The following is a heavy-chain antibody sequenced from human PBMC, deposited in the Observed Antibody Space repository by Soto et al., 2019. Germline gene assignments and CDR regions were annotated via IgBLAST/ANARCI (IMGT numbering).Heavy chain of an antibody. CDR1: GYTFTSYG. Sequence: ASVKVSCKASGYTFTSYGISWVRQAPGQGLEWMGWISAYNGNTNYAQKLQGRVTMTTDTSTSTAYMELRSLGSDDTAVYYCARERSIVATIVFDPWGQGTLVTVSS. V-gene: IGHV1-18*01. CDR3: ARERSIVATIVFDP. CDR2: ISAYNGNT. D-gene: IGHD5-12*01. J-gene: IGHJ5*02.